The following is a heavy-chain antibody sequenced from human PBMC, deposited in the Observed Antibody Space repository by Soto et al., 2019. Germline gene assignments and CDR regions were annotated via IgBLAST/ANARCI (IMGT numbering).Heavy chain of an antibody. CDR1: GSYISSSSYY. CDR3: ARHADLYGDYDYGMDV. Sequence: ASETLSLTCTVSGSYISSSSYYWGWIRQPPGKGLEWIGSIYYSGSTYYNPSLKSRVTISVDTSKNQFSLKLSSVTAADTAVYYCARHADLYGDYDYGMDVWGQGATVTVSS. CDR2: IYYSGST. J-gene: IGHJ6*02. V-gene: IGHV4-39*01. D-gene: IGHD3-16*01.